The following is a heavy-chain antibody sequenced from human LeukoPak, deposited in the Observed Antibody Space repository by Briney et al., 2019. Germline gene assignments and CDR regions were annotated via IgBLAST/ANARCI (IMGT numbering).Heavy chain of an antibody. D-gene: IGHD5-24*01. J-gene: IGHJ4*02. V-gene: IGHV3-48*04. CDR3: AKDDGWLQYNY. CDR2: ISSISSSST. Sequence: GGSLRLSCAASGFTFSSYSMNWVRQAPGKGLEWVSYISSISSSSTYYADSVKGRFTISRDNAKNSLYLQMNSLRAEDTAVYYCAKDDGWLQYNYWGQGTLVTVSS. CDR1: GFTFSSYS.